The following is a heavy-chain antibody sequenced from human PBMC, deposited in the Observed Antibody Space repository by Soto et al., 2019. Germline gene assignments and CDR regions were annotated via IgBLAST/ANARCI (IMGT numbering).Heavy chain of an antibody. CDR1: DDSINSDKYY. CDR2: IYYRGNA. V-gene: IGHV4-39*01. Sequence: QLQLQESGPGLVKPSETLSLTCSVSDDSINSDKYYWGWIRQPPGKGLEWIGSIYYRGNAYYNPSLQTRVTISLDKSKSPFSLKLKSVTAADSAVYFCARLEGLATISYYFDFWGPGALVTVSS. CDR3: ARLEGLATISYYFDF. D-gene: IGHD3-9*01. J-gene: IGHJ4*02.